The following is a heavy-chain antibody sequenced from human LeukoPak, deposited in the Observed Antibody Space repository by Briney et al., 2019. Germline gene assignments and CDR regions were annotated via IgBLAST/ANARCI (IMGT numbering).Heavy chain of an antibody. D-gene: IGHD2-2*01. CDR3: AREVVVVPAAIVNYFDY. CDR1: GFTFSSYA. J-gene: IGHJ4*02. Sequence: GGSLRLSCAASGFTFSSYAMSWVRQAPGKGLEWVSAISGSGGSTYYADSVKGRFTISRDNSKNTLYLQMNSLRAEDTAVYYCAREVVVVPAAIVNYFDYWGQGTLVTVSS. V-gene: IGHV3-23*01. CDR2: ISGSGGST.